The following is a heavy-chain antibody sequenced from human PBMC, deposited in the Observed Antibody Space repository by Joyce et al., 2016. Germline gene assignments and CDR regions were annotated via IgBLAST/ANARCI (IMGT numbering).Heavy chain of an antibody. Sequence: QVQLVESGGGVVQPGRSLRLSCTASGRTLSNYGVHWVRQAPGKGLGWVEVKSYDELYKYDADSVKGRFTISRDNSRGTLFLEMNSVRAEDTAVYYCAKILTAGYSSGWFLDYWGQGTLVTVSS. D-gene: IGHD6-25*01. CDR1: GRTLSNYG. V-gene: IGHV3-30*18. CDR2: KSYDELYK. CDR3: AKILTAGYSSGWFLDY. J-gene: IGHJ4*02.